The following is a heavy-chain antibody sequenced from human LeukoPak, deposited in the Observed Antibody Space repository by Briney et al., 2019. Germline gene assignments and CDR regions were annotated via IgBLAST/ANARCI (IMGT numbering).Heavy chain of an antibody. J-gene: IGHJ4*02. CDR1: GFTFSSYA. CDR3: ANSRSRSVMFDY. Sequence: GGSLRLSCAASGFTFSSYAMSWVRQAPGKGLEWVSAISGSGGSTYYADSVKGRFTISRDNSKNTLYLQMNSLRAEDTAVYYCANSRSRSVMFDYWGRGTLVTVSS. V-gene: IGHV3-23*01. CDR2: ISGSGGST. D-gene: IGHD2-21*01.